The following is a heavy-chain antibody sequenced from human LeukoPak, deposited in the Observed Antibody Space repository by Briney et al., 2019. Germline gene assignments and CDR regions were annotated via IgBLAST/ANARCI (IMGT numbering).Heavy chain of an antibody. CDR3: ANQAYSQFDY. V-gene: IGHV3-7*01. D-gene: IGHD4-11*01. CDR2: ISPDGSAE. CDR1: GFAFSSYW. J-gene: IGHJ4*02. Sequence: GSLILSCVASGFAFSSYWMSWVRQAPGKGLELVANISPDGSAEDYVDSVRGRFAISRDNAKRSLYLQMNSLSPEDTAVYYCANQAYSQFDYWGQGTLVSVSS.